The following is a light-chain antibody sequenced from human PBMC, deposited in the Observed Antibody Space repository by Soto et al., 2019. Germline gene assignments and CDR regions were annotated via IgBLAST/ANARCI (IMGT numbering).Light chain of an antibody. CDR2: EVS. CDR1: SSDVGGYNY. J-gene: IGLJ1*01. V-gene: IGLV2-8*01. Sequence: QSALTQPPSASGSPVQSVTMSCTGTSSDVGGYNYVSWYQQHPGKAPKLMIYEVSERPSGVPDRFSGSKSSNTASLTVSGLQAEDEADYYCSSYAGSNNFVFGTGTRSPS. CDR3: SSYAGSNNFV.